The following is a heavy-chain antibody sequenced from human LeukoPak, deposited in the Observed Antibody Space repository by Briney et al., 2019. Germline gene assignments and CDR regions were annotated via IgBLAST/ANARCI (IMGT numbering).Heavy chain of an antibody. CDR3: AGDFARTTRAHYHYGMDV. V-gene: IGHV3-30*03. Sequence: GRSLRLSCAASGFTFSSYGMHWVRQAPGKGLEWVAVISYDGSNKYYADSVKGRFTISRDNSKNTLYLQMNSLRAEDTAVYYCAGDFARTTRAHYHYGMDVWGQGTTVTVSS. D-gene: IGHD1-1*01. CDR2: ISYDGSNK. J-gene: IGHJ6*02. CDR1: GFTFSSYG.